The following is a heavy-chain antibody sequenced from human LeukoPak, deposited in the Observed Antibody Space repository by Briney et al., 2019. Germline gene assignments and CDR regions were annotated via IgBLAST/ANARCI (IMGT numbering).Heavy chain of an antibody. V-gene: IGHV1-2*02. D-gene: IGHD1-1*01. Sequence: ASVKVSCKASGYSFTGHYMHWVRRAPGQGLEWMGWINPNIGGTNYAQKFQGRVTMIRDTSTRTAYMELSRLTSDDTAVYYCARVRNDVPPFDPWGQGTLVTVSS. CDR1: GYSFTGHY. CDR2: INPNIGGT. CDR3: ARVRNDVPPFDP. J-gene: IGHJ5*02.